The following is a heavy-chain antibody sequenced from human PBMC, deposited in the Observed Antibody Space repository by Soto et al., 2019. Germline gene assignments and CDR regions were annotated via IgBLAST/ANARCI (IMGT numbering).Heavy chain of an antibody. J-gene: IGHJ5*02. CDR2: ISAYNGNT. D-gene: IGHD4-17*01. V-gene: IGHV1-18*01. CDR3: ARGGSYGDYVYWFDP. Sequence: ASVKVSCKASGYTFTSYGISWVRQAPGQGLEWMGWISAYNGNTNYAQKLQGRVTMTTDTSTSTAYMELRSLRSDDTAVYYCARGGSYGDYVYWFDPWGKGTLVTVSS. CDR1: GYTFTSYG.